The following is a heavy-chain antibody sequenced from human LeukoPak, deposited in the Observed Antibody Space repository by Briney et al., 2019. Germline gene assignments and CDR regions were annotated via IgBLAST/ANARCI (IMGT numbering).Heavy chain of an antibody. V-gene: IGHV4-34*01. CDR2: INHSGST. Sequence: PSETLSLTCAVYGGSFRGYYWSWIRQPPGKGLEWIGEINHSGSTNYNPSLKSRVTISVDTSKNQFSLKLSSVTAADTAVYYCARGRRLWGYSYGPYCDYWGQRTLVTVSS. CDR3: ARGRRLWGYSYGPYCDY. CDR1: GGSFRGYY. J-gene: IGHJ4*02. D-gene: IGHD5-18*01.